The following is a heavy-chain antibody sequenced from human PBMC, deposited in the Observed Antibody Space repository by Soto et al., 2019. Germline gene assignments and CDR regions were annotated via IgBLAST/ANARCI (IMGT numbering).Heavy chain of an antibody. Sequence: PGGSLRLSCVASGFNFDDHVMHWVRQVPGKGLEWGGHISWNGYSIGYGGSVRGRFIISRDNAKNTLYLQMNSLRPEDTALYYCARSWSGSTSGRVDVWGQGTTVTVSS. D-gene: IGHD3-3*01. CDR1: GFNFDDHV. V-gene: IGHV3-9*01. CDR2: ISWNGYSI. J-gene: IGHJ6*02. CDR3: ARSWSGSTSGRVDV.